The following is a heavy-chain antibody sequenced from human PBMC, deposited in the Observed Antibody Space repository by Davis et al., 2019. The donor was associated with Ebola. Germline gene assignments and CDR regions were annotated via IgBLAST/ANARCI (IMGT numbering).Heavy chain of an antibody. CDR3: ARDTKRGGYYYYGMDV. D-gene: IGHD2-2*01. J-gene: IGHJ6*02. CDR1: GGSISGYD. CDR2: IYYSGGT. V-gene: IGHV4-59*01. Sequence: SETLSLTCTVSGGSISGYDWGWIRHPPGKGLEWIGYIYYSGGTSYNPSLRSRVTMSVDMSKNQFSLRLASVTAADTAVYYCARDTKRGGYYYYGMDVWGQGTTVTVS.